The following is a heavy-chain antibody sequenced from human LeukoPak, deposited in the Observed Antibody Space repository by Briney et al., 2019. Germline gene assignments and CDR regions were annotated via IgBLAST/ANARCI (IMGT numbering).Heavy chain of an antibody. D-gene: IGHD6-13*01. CDR1: GFTVSSNY. Sequence: PGGSLRLSCAASGFTVSSNYMSWVRQAPGKGLEWVSVIYSGGSTYYADSVKGRFTISRDNSKNTLYLQMNSLRVEDTAVYYCARELDSSWSPGTDYWGQGTLVTVSS. V-gene: IGHV3-53*01. CDR3: ARELDSSWSPGTDY. J-gene: IGHJ4*02. CDR2: IYSGGST.